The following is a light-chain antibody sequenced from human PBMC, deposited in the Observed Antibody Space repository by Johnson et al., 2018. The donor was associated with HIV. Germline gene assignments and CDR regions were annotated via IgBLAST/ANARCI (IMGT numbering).Light chain of an antibody. CDR3: GTWAASLSHNV. V-gene: IGLV1-51*02. CDR2: DND. J-gene: IGLJ1*01. CDR1: SSNIGDHS. Sequence: QSVLSQPPSVSAAPGRRVTVSCSGRSSNIGDHSVSWFQHLPAAAPTLPIYDNDRRPSGVPDRFYGSKSGRAATLALTEVQSGDEADYYCGTWAASLSHNVFGPGTKVTVL.